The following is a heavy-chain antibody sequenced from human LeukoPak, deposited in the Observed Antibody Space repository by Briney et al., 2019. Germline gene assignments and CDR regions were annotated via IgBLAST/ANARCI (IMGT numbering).Heavy chain of an antibody. CDR1: GFTVSSNY. Sequence: GGSLRLSCAASGFTVSSNYMSWVRQAPGKGLEWVSVIYSGGSTYYADSVKGRFTISRDNSKNTLYLQMNSLRAEDTAVYFCAKASGSHYNPGESWGQGTLVTVSS. D-gene: IGHD1-26*01. J-gene: IGHJ5*02. V-gene: IGHV3-53*05. CDR3: AKASGSHYNPGES. CDR2: IYSGGST.